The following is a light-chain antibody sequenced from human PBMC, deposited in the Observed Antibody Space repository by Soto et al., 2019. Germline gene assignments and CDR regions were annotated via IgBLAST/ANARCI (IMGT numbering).Light chain of an antibody. CDR2: GAS. V-gene: IGKV3D-20*02. J-gene: IGKJ1*01. CDR1: QSVSSSY. CDR3: QQRSDWPWT. Sequence: EIVLTQSPGTLSLSPGGRATLSCRASQSVSSSYLAWYQQKPGQAPRLLIYGASSRATGIPDRFSGSGSGTDFTLTISNLEPEDFAVYYCQQRSDWPWTFGQGTKVDIK.